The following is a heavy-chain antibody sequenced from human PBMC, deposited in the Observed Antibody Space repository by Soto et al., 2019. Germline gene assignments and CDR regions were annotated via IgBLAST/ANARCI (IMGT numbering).Heavy chain of an antibody. V-gene: IGHV3-33*01. CDR1: GFTFSNFG. D-gene: IGHD2-2*01. Sequence: QVQLVESGGGVVQPGRSLRLSCEASGFTFSNFGMHWVRQAPGRGLEWVANIWYDGVNRYYADSVRGRFTVSRDNSKNTLYLEMNILRAEDTAVYFCVREDCSSHLCQSSEDFYYGMDVWGQGTTVTVSS. J-gene: IGHJ6*02. CDR2: IWYDGVNR. CDR3: VREDCSSHLCQSSEDFYYGMDV.